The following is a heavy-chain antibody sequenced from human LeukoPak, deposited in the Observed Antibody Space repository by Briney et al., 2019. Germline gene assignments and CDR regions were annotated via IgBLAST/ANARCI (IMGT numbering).Heavy chain of an antibody. CDR2: MNPNSGNT. CDR3: AREGVDVSPSGYYYGMDV. D-gene: IGHD2-15*01. J-gene: IGHJ6*02. V-gene: IGHV1-8*01. Sequence: ASVKVSCKASGYTFTSYDINWVRQATGQGLEWMGWMNPNSGNTGYAQKFQGRVTMTRNTSISTAYMELSSLRSEDTAVYYCAREGVDVSPSGYYYGMDVWGQGTTVTVSS. CDR1: GYTFTSYD.